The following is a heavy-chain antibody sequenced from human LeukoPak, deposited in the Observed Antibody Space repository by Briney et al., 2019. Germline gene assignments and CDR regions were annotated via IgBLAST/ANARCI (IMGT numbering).Heavy chain of an antibody. CDR1: VYTFTRYD. J-gene: IGHJ5*02. CDR3: ARGPNKYDGGNSGSAWFDP. Sequence: ASVTVSCKASVYTFTRYDINWVRQATGLGPEWMGWMNPNSGNTGYAQKFQGRVTMTRNTSISTAYLELSSLTSEDTAVYYCARGPNKYDGGNSGSAWFDPWGQGSLVTVSS. CDR2: MNPNSGNT. V-gene: IGHV1-8*01. D-gene: IGHD4-23*01.